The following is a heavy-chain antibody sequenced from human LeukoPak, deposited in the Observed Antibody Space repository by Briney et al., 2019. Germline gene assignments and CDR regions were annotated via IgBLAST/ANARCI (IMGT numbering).Heavy chain of an antibody. J-gene: IGHJ6*03. D-gene: IGHD6-6*01. CDR2: INTNTGNP. CDR3: ARVSSSSDYYYYMDV. CDR1: GYTFTSYA. Sequence: ASVKVSCKASGYTFTSYAMNWVRQAPGQGLEWMGWINTNTGNPTYAQGFTGRFVFSLDTSVSTAYLQISSLKAEDTAVYYCARVSSSSDYYYYMDVWGKGTTVTVSS. V-gene: IGHV7-4-1*02.